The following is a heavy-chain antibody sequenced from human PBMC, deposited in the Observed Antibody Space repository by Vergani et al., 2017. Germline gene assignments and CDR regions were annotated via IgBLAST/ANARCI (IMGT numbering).Heavy chain of an antibody. V-gene: IGHV4-61*02. CDR1: GGSISAGYYF. CDR3: ARRSGGYYSGGKVHPLRTAFDV. D-gene: IGHD2-15*01. J-gene: IGHJ3*01. Sequence: QVQLQASGPGRVNPSQTLSLTCTMSGGSISAGYYFWSWILQPSGKGLEWLGHISAIGNASHSSALKTRVSISVDTSKNQFSLTVTSVTAADTAIYFCARRSGGYYSGGKVHPLRTAFDVWGHGTVVTVSS. CDR2: ISAIGNA.